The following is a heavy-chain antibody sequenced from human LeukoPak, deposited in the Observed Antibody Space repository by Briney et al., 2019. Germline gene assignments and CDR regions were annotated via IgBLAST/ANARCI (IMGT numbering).Heavy chain of an antibody. J-gene: IGHJ4*02. CDR3: AYAAQIDY. Sequence: GGSLRLSCAASGFTFSGYNMNWVRQAPGKGLEWVSSISGSSSYIYYADSVRGRFTISRDNAKSSLYLQMDSLRAEDTAVYFCAYAAQIDYCGQGTLVTVSS. D-gene: IGHD6-6*01. CDR1: GFTFSGYN. V-gene: IGHV3-21*01. CDR2: ISGSSSYI.